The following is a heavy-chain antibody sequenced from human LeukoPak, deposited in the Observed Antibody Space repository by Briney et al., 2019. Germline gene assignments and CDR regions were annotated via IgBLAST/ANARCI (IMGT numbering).Heavy chain of an antibody. CDR3: ARGPYSNFWGDYQATADDL. Sequence: PSETLSLTCAVYGGSFSGYYWTWIRQPPGKGLEWIGEINHGGSANYNPSLKSRVTISIDTSKTQFSLKLSSVTAADTAVYFCARGPYSNFWGDYQATADDLWGQGTMVTVSS. D-gene: IGHD3-3*01. CDR2: INHGGSA. J-gene: IGHJ3*01. V-gene: IGHV4-34*01. CDR1: GGSFSGYY.